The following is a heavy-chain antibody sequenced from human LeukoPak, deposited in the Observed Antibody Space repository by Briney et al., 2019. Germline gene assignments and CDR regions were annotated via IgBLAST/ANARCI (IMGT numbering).Heavy chain of an antibody. V-gene: IGHV4-4*02. Sequence: SGTLSLTCAVSGGSISNSNWWSWVRQPPGKGLEWIGEIYHSGSTNYNPSLKSRVTISVDKSKNQFSLKLSSVTAADTAVYYCARLTSSWYQDWYFDLWGRGTLVTVSS. J-gene: IGHJ2*01. D-gene: IGHD6-13*01. CDR3: ARLTSSWYQDWYFDL. CDR1: GGSISNSNW. CDR2: IYHSGST.